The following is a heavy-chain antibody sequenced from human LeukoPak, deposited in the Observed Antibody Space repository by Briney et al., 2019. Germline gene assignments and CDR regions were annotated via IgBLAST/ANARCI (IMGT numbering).Heavy chain of an antibody. D-gene: IGHD1-26*01. Sequence: GGSLRLSCAASGFSFSNYAMSWVRQASGKGLEWVSAISGRGANTYYADSVKGRFTISRDNSKNTLYLQMNSLRAEDTAVYYCARTKEWELLSDFDYWGQGTLVTVSS. CDR3: ARTKEWELLSDFDY. CDR1: GFSFSNYA. J-gene: IGHJ4*02. V-gene: IGHV3-23*01. CDR2: ISGRGANT.